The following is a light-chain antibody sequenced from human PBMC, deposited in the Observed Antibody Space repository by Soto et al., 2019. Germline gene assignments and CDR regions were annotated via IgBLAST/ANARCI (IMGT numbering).Light chain of an antibody. V-gene: IGKV1-5*03. Sequence: IQLTQSPSSLSASVGDRVTSTCRASQSISIWLAWYQQKQGKATKLLIYKASSLESGVPSRFSGGGSGTEFTLTISRLQPDDFATYFCQEYSSYSFGPGTKVDIK. CDR1: QSISIW. CDR2: KAS. CDR3: QEYSSYS. J-gene: IGKJ3*01.